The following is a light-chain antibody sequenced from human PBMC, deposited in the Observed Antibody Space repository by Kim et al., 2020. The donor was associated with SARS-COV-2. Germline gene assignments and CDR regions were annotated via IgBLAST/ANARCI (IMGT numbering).Light chain of an antibody. V-gene: IGLV3-1*01. CDR1: KLGDKY. J-gene: IGLJ2*01. Sequence: SYELTQPHSVSVSPGQTASISCFGDKLGDKYVSWYQQKPGQSPILVIYQDTKRPSGIPERFSGSNSGTTGTLTISGTQAMDEADYFCQAWDSSTARVVFGGGTQLTVL. CDR2: QDT. CDR3: QAWDSSTARVV.